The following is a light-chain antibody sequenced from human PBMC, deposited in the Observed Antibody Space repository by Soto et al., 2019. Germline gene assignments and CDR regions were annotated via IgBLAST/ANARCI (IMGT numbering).Light chain of an antibody. V-gene: IGLV1-44*01. CDR3: AAWDDSLSGVI. Sequence: QSVLTQPPSASGTPGQRVTISCSGSSSNVGSNNVNWYQQFPGTAPKLLIYRNNQRPSGVPDRFSGSKSGTSASLAISGLQSEDEADYYCAAWDDSLSGVIFGGGTKLTVL. CDR1: SSNVGSNN. CDR2: RNN. J-gene: IGLJ2*01.